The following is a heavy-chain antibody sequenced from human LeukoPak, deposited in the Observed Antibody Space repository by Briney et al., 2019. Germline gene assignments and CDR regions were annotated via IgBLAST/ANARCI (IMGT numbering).Heavy chain of an antibody. V-gene: IGHV4-59*10. CDR2: IYTSGST. D-gene: IGHD3-16*02. CDR3: ARGDKRVTFGGVIVPFDY. J-gene: IGHJ4*02. Sequence: SETLSLTCAVYGGSFSGYYWSWIRQPAGKGLEWIGRIYTSGSTNYNPSLKSRVTISIDTSKKQFSLKLTSVTPADTAVYYCARGDKRVTFGGVIVPFDYWGQGTLVTVSS. CDR1: GGSFSGYY.